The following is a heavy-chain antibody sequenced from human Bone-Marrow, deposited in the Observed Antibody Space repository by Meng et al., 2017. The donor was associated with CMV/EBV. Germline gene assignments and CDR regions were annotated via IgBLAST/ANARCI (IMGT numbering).Heavy chain of an antibody. J-gene: IGHJ2*01. D-gene: IGHD2-2*01. CDR2: ISGSGGST. CDR1: GFTFSSYA. Sequence: SGFTFSSYAMSWVRQAPGKGLEWVSAISGSGGSTYYADSVKGRFTISRDNSKNTLYLQMNSLRAEDTATYYCARLHSSSWQKDWYFDLWGRGTLVTVSS. CDR3: ARLHSSSWQKDWYFDL. V-gene: IGHV3-23*01.